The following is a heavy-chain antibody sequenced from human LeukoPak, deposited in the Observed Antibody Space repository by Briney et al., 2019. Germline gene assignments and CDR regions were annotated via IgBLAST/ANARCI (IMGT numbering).Heavy chain of an antibody. CDR3: AKVLSTGVLDC. CDR1: GVSFSSCG. Sequence: PGGSLRLSCAASGVSFSSCGMHWVRQAPGKGLEWVAVISYDGSNKYYADSVKGRFTISRDNSKNTLYLQMNSLRAEDTAVYYCAKVLSTGVLDCWGQGTLVTVSS. D-gene: IGHD2-8*02. V-gene: IGHV3-30*18. J-gene: IGHJ4*02. CDR2: ISYDGSNK.